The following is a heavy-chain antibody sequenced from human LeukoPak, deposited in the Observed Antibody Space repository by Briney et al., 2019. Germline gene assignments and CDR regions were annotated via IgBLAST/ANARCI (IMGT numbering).Heavy chain of an antibody. CDR2: ISSSSSYI. J-gene: IGHJ6*03. V-gene: IGHV3-21*01. D-gene: IGHD6-6*01. CDR3: AREDRSSSSWGRYYYYYMDV. Sequence: GGSLRLSCAASGFTFSSYSMNWVRQAPGKGLEWVSSISSSSSYIYYADSVKGRFTISRDNAKNSLYLQMNSLRAEDTAVYYCAREDRSSSSWGRYYYYYMDVWGKGTTVTVSS. CDR1: GFTFSSYS.